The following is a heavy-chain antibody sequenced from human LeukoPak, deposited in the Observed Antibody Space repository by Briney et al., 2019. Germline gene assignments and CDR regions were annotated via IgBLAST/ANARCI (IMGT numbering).Heavy chain of an antibody. CDR3: ARDPSTVYYYDS. J-gene: IGHJ4*02. CDR1: GYSFSAYY. CDR2: IDPKSGGT. D-gene: IGHD2-2*01. Sequence: ASVKVSCKASGYSFSAYYIHWVQQAPGQGLEWMGWIDPKSGGTKYAQKFQGRFTMTRDASISTVYMELSRLTSGDTAVYSCARDPSTVYYYDSWGQGTLVTVSS. V-gene: IGHV1-2*02.